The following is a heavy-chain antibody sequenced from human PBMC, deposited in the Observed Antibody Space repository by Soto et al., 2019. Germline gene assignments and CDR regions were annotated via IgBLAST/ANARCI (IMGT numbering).Heavy chain of an antibody. Sequence: QVQLQESGPGLVKPSQTLSLTCTVSGGSISRSGYFWSWNRQHPGKGLEWIGHIYDSGSTYYNPSLKSRVSLSVDTSKNQFSLNLTSVTAADTAMYYCARSSRSYFDYWGQGTLVTVSS. CDR3: ARSSRSYFDY. V-gene: IGHV4-31*03. CDR1: GGSISRSGYF. J-gene: IGHJ4*02. CDR2: IYDSGST.